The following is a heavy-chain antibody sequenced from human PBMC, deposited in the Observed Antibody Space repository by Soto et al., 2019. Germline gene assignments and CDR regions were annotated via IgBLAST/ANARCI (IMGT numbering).Heavy chain of an antibody. CDR2: IYYSGST. V-gene: IGHV4-59*01. D-gene: IGHD3-9*01. J-gene: IGHJ6*03. CDR3: ARVRYFDWLPNYYMDV. Sequence: ASETLSLTCTVSGGSISSYYWSWIRQPPGKGLEWIGYIYYSGSTNYNPSLKSRVTISVDTSKNQFSLKLSSVTAADTAVHYCARVRYFDWLPNYYMDVWGKGTTVTVSS. CDR1: GGSISSYY.